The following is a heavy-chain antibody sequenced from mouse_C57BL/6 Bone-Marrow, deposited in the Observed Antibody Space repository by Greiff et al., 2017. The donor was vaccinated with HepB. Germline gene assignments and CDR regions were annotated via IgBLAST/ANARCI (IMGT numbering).Heavy chain of an antibody. CDR2: IYPGDGDT. J-gene: IGHJ2*01. CDR3: ARQPYYYGSSYNYFDY. Sequence: LVESGPELVKPGASVKISCKASGYAFSSSWMNWVKQRPGKGLEWIGRIYPGDGDTNYNGKFKGKATLTADKSSSTAYMQLSSLTSEDSAVYFCARQPYYYGSSYNYFDYWGQGTTLTVSS. D-gene: IGHD1-1*01. V-gene: IGHV1-82*01. CDR1: GYAFSSSW.